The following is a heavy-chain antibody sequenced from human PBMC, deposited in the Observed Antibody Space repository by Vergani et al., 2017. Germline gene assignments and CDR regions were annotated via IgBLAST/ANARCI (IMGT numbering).Heavy chain of an antibody. Sequence: QVQLVQSGAEVKKPGASVKVSCKASGYTFTSYYMHWVRQAPGQGLEWMGIINPSGGSTSYAQKFQGRVTMTRDTSTSTVYMELSSLRSEDTAVYYCARDDGYYDSSGSYFDYWGQGTLVTVSS. V-gene: IGHV1-46*01. J-gene: IGHJ4*02. CDR3: ARDDGYYDSSGSYFDY. D-gene: IGHD3-22*01. CDR2: INPSGGST. CDR1: GYTFTSYY.